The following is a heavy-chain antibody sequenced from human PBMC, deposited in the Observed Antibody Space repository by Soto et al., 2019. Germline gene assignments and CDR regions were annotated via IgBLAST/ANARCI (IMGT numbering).Heavy chain of an antibody. V-gene: IGHV3-21*02. CDR3: ARDDPIFGAIPRMDI. J-gene: IGHJ6*02. Sequence: EVQLVESGGGLVKPGGSLRLSCSASGFPFSSYTMYWVRQVPGKGLEWVSSIPTSSTRSFFYADSVKGRFTISRNNANNILYLQMNNLRVEDTAVYYCARDDPIFGAIPRMDIWGQGTTVTVSS. CDR1: GFPFSSYT. CDR2: IPTSSTRSF. D-gene: IGHD3-3*01.